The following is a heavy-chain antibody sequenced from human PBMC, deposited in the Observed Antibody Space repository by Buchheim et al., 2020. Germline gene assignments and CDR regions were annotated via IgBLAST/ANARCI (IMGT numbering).Heavy chain of an antibody. V-gene: IGHV3-23*01. J-gene: IGHJ4*02. CDR2: ISRSGDTP. CDR1: GFTFSNSA. CDR3: AKEEVPNDY. Sequence: EAQLLESGGGLVQPGGSLRLSCAVSGFTFSNSAMTWVRQAPGKGLEWVSAISRSGDTPYYADSVMGRFTISRDTSKKTLYLQMNSLRVDDTAVYYCAKEEVPNDYWGLGT.